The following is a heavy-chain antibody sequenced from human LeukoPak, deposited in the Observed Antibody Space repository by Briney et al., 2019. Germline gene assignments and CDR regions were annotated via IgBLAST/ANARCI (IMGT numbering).Heavy chain of an antibody. CDR1: GYTFTGYG. D-gene: IGHD3-10*01. CDR2: IRGYNGNT. V-gene: IGHV1-18*01. CDR3: ARDLDGSGSYYTDY. Sequence: AASVKVSCKASGYTFTGYGISWVRQAPGQGPEWMACIRGYNGNTNYAQKLQGRVTMTRDTSKSTAYMEMRSLRSDDTAVYYCARDLDGSGSYYTDYWGQGTLVTVS. J-gene: IGHJ4*02.